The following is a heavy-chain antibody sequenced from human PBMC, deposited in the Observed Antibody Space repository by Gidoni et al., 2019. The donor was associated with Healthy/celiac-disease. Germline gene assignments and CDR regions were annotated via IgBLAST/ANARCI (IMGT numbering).Heavy chain of an antibody. CDR2: ISGRGGST. CDR1: GFTFSTYA. V-gene: IGHV3-23*01. D-gene: IGHD3-10*01. CDR3: AKLWFGELLSPFDY. Sequence: EVQLLESGGGLVQPGGSLRLSCTASGFTFSTYAMSWVRQAPGKGLEWVSVISGRGGSTYYADSVKGRFTISRDNSKNTLYLQMNSLRAEDTALYYCAKLWFGELLSPFDYWGQGTLVTVSS. J-gene: IGHJ4*02.